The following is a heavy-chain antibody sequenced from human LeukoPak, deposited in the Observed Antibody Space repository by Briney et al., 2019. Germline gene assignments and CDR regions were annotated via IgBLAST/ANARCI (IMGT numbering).Heavy chain of an antibody. CDR1: GGSVSRSPYY. CDR2: IYYSGST. J-gene: IGHJ6*03. V-gene: IGHV4-39*07. CDR3: ARGRSIAAAGKVAGYYYMDV. D-gene: IGHD6-13*01. Sequence: SETLSLTCTVSGGSVSRSPYYWGWIRQPPGKGLEWIGNIYYSGSTYYNPSLKSRVTISLDTSKNQFSLKLSSVTAADTAVYYCARGRSIAAAGKVAGYYYMDVWGKGTTVTVSS.